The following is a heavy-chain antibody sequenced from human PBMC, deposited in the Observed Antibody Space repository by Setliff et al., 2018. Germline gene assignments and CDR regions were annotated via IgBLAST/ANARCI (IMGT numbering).Heavy chain of an antibody. D-gene: IGHD2-21*01. V-gene: IGHV1-24*01. Sequence: ASVKVSCKVSGYALTELSMHWVRQAPGKGLEWMGGFDPEDGETIYAQKFQGRVTMTEDTSTDTAYMELSSLRSEDTAVYYCATMHIVVVIAISDHAFDIWGQGTMGT. CDR1: GYALTELS. CDR3: ATMHIVVVIAISDHAFDI. CDR2: FDPEDGET. J-gene: IGHJ3*02.